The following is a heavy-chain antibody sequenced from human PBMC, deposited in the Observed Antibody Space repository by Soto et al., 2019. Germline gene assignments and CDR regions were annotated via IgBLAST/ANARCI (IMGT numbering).Heavy chain of an antibody. J-gene: IGHJ4*02. CDR2: ISAHNGNT. D-gene: IGHD6-19*01. CDR1: GYAFTTYG. V-gene: IGHV1-18*01. CDR3: ARGPVAVPGFDY. Sequence: VKVSCKGSGYAFTTYGITWVRQAPGQGLEWMGWISAHNGNTNYAQKLQGRVTVTRDTSTSTAYMELSRLRSDDTAVYYCARGPVAVPGFDYWGQGTLVTVSS.